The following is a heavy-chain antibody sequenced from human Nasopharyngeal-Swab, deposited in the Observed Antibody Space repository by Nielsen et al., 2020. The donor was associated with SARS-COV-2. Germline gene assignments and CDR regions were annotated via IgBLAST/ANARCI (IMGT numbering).Heavy chain of an antibody. Sequence: GGSLRLSCAASGFIFSASAIHWVRQASGKGLEWVGRIGDKDHNYATTYGASVQGKFTISRDDSKNTGLLQMDSLKTEDTAPYYCTTDFYFDYWGQGTLVTVSS. V-gene: IGHV3-73*01. CDR1: GFIFSASA. CDR3: TTDFYFDY. CDR2: IGDKDHNYAT. J-gene: IGHJ4*02.